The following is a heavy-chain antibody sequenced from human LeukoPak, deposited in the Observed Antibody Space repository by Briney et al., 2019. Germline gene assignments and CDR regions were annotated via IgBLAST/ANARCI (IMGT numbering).Heavy chain of an antibody. CDR3: ARDFRKYSSSWFYYYYMDV. CDR2: IDPNSGGT. Sequence: GASVKVSCKASGYTFTGYYMHWVRQAPGQGREWMGWIDPNSGGTNYAQKFQGRDTMTRDTSISTAYMELSRLRSDDTAVYYCARDFRKYSSSWFYYYYMDVWGKGTTVTISS. V-gene: IGHV1-2*02. CDR1: GYTFTGYY. D-gene: IGHD6-13*01. J-gene: IGHJ6*03.